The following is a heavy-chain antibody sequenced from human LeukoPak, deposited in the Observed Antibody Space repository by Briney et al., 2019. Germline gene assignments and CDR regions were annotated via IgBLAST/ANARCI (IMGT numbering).Heavy chain of an antibody. V-gene: IGHV3-20*04. J-gene: IGHJ6*04. CDR3: ARVPGIQLWLWGDV. D-gene: IGHD5-18*01. CDR1: GFTFDDYG. CDR2: INWNGGST. Sequence: GGSLRLSCAASGFTFDDYGMSWVRQAPGKGLEWVSGINWNGGSTGYADSVKGRFTISRDNAKNSLYLQMNSLRAEDTALYYCARVPGIQLWLWGDVWGKGTTVTVSS.